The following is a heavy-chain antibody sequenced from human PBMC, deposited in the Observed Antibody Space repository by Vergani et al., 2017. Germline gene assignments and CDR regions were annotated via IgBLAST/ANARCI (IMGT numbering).Heavy chain of an antibody. V-gene: IGHV3-23*04. CDR2: ISGSGGFT. CDR3: ARQSRDVFCTNGVCPLGY. Sequence: EVQLVESGGNLVQPGGSLRLSCAASGFTFTNFAMTWVRQAPGEGLEWVSGISGSGGFTYYADSVKGRFTISRDNAKNSLHLQMNNLRAEDTAVYYSARQSRDVFCTNGVCPLGYWGQGALVTVSS. CDR1: GFTFTNFA. D-gene: IGHD2-8*01. J-gene: IGHJ4*02.